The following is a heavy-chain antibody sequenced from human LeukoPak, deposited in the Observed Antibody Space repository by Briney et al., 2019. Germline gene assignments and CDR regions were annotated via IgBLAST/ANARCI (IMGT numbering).Heavy chain of an antibody. CDR3: ARRNDAFDF. J-gene: IGHJ3*01. Sequence: ASVKVSCKASRYTFTGYYIHWVRQAPGQGLEWMGRIDPNSGATNYAQKFQGRVTVTRDTSASTAYMELSGLSSDDTALYYCARRNDAFDFWGQGTMVTVSS. CDR1: RYTFTGYY. CDR2: IDPNSGAT. V-gene: IGHV1-2*06.